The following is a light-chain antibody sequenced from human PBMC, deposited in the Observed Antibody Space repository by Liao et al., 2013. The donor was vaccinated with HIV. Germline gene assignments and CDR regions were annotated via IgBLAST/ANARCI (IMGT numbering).Light chain of an antibody. CDR1: NIGSKT. CDR3: QVWDTSSDHRKV. Sequence: SYVLTQPPSVSVAPGETATITCGGNNIGSKTVQWYQQKPGQAPVVVIYYDTDRPSGIPERFSGSNSGNTAILTISRVEAGDEADYYCQVWDTSSDHRKVFGGGTKLTVL. CDR2: YDT. V-gene: IGLV3-21*04. J-gene: IGLJ3*02.